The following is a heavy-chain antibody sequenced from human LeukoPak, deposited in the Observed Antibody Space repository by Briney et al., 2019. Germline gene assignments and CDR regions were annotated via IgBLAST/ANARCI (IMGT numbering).Heavy chain of an antibody. CDR2: INPSGGST. J-gene: IGHJ5*02. V-gene: IGHV1-46*01. Sequence: GASVKVSCKASGYTFTSYYMHWVRQAPGQGLEWMGIINPSGGSTSYAQKFQGRVTMTRDTSTSTVYMELSSLRSEDTAVYYCARGLRGIAAAASWFDPWGQGTLVTVSS. CDR3: ARGLRGIAAAASWFDP. D-gene: IGHD6-13*01. CDR1: GYTFTSYY.